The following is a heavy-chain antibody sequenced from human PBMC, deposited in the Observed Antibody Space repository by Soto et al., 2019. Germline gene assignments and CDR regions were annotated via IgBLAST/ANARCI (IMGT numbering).Heavy chain of an antibody. CDR1: GFSLSTSGVG. CDR3: THRRRAAATGDFDY. Sequence: SGPTLVNPTQTLTLTCTFSGFSLSTSGVGVGWIRQPPGKALEWLALIYWDDDKRYSQSLKSRLAITKDTSKNQVVLRMTNLDPTDTATYYCTHRRRAAATGDFDYWGQGTLVTVSS. J-gene: IGHJ4*02. CDR2: IYWDDDK. D-gene: IGHD3-9*01. V-gene: IGHV2-5*02.